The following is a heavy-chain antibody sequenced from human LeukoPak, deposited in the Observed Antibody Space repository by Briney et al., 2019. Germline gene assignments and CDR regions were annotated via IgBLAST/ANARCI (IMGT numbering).Heavy chain of an antibody. V-gene: IGHV3-30-3*01. J-gene: IGHJ4*02. CDR3: ARRQPLGCSGTSCYAGPVDY. CDR2: ISYDGSNK. D-gene: IGHD2-2*01. Sequence: GGSLRLSCAASGFTFSSYAMHWVRQAPGKGLEWVTVISYDGSNKYYADSVKGRFTISRDNSKNTLYLQMNSLRAEDTAVYYCARRQPLGCSGTSCYAGPVDYWGQGTLVTVSS. CDR1: GFTFSSYA.